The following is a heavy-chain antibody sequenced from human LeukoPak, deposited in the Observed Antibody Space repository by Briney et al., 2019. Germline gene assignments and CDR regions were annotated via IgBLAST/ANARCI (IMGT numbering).Heavy chain of an antibody. D-gene: IGHD6-6*01. CDR2: TSSSSSTI. Sequence: SGGSLRLSCAASGFTFSSYSMNWVRQAPGKGLEWVSYTSSSSSTIYYADSVKGRFTISRDNAKNSLYLQMNSLRVEDTAVYYCARDSLHPSSLHYYFDYWGQGTLVTVSS. V-gene: IGHV3-48*01. J-gene: IGHJ4*02. CDR1: GFTFSSYS. CDR3: ARDSLHPSSLHYYFDY.